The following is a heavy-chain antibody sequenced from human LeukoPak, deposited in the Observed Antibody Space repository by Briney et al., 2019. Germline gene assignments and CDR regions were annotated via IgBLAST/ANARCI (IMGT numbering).Heavy chain of an antibody. Sequence: SETLSLTCAVYGGSFSGHYWGWIRQPPGKGLEWIGSIDHSGSTYYNPSLKSRVTISVDTSKNQFSLRLSSVTAADTAVYYCARENDGSGSWTMTYYYYYYMDVWGKGTTVTVSS. D-gene: IGHD3-10*01. J-gene: IGHJ6*03. CDR2: IDHSGST. V-gene: IGHV4-38-2*02. CDR1: GGSFSGHY. CDR3: ARENDGSGSWTMTYYYYYYMDV.